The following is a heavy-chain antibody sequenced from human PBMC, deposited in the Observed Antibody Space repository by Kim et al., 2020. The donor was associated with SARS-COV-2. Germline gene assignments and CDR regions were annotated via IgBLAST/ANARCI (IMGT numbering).Heavy chain of an antibody. J-gene: IGHJ4*01. CDR3: AGMSFVFLRGTYRSFD. CDR1: GASINSGADY. CDR2: IYSSGNT. Sequence: SETLSLTCAVSGASINSGADYWSWIRQHPGKGLEWIAYIYSSGNTSYNPSLKIRVVISKDTSKSQFSLTLTSLTVADTAVYYCAGMSFVFLRGTYRSFD. D-gene: IGHD3-16*02. V-gene: IGHV4-31*11.